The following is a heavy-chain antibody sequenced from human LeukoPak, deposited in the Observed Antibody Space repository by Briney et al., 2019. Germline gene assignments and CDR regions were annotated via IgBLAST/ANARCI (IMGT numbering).Heavy chain of an antibody. J-gene: IGHJ4*02. V-gene: IGHV4-34*01. Sequence: SETLSLTCAVYGGSFSGYYWSWIRQPPGKGLEWIGEINHSGSTNYNPSLKSRVTISVDTSKNQFSLKLSSVTAADTAVYYCAREDATVTLDYWGQGTLVTVSS. CDR1: GGSFSGYY. CDR2: INHSGST. CDR3: AREDATVTLDY. D-gene: IGHD4-17*01.